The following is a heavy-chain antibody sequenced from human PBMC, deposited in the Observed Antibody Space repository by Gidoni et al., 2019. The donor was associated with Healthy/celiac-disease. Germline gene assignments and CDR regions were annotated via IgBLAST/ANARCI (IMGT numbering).Heavy chain of an antibody. CDR1: RGSFSGYY. J-gene: IGHJ5*02. V-gene: IGHV4-34*01. Sequence: QFQLHPWGAGLLNPSETLSLTCAVYRGSFSGYYWRWIRPPPGKGLEWIGEINHSGSTNYNPSLKSRVTISVDTSKNQFSLKLSSVTAADTAVYYCVISGIGNWFDPWGQGTLVTVSS. CDR2: INHSGST. D-gene: IGHD3-10*01. CDR3: VISGIGNWFDP.